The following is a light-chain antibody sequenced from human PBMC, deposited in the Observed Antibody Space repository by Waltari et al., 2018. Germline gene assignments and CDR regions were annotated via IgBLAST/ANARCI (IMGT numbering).Light chain of an antibody. V-gene: IGLV2-11*01. CDR1: SSDVGGYTY. CDR2: DVS. Sequence: QSALTQPRSVSGSPGQSVTISCTGTSSDVGGYTYVSWYQQHPGKAPKLMIFDVSQRPSGVPDRFSGSKSGNTASLTISGLQADDEADYYCCSYAGGSWVFGGGTKLTVL. J-gene: IGLJ3*02. CDR3: CSYAGGSWV.